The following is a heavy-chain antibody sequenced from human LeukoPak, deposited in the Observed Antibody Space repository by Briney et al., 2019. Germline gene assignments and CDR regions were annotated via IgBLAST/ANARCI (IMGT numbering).Heavy chain of an antibody. CDR3: ARGVGNYHDSSGYSY. CDR2: IIPIFGTA. V-gene: IGHV1-69*05. Sequence: GASVKVSCKASGGTFSSYAISWVRQAPGQGLEWMGRIIPIFGTANYAQKFQGRVTITTDESTSTAYMELSSMRSDDTAVYYGARGVGNYHDSSGYSYWGQGTLVTVSS. CDR1: GGTFSSYA. D-gene: IGHD3-22*01. J-gene: IGHJ4*02.